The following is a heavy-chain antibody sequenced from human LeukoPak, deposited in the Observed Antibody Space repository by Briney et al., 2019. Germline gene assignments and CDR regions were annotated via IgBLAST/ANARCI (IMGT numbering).Heavy chain of an antibody. D-gene: IGHD2-2*01. V-gene: IGHV5-51*01. CDR2: IYPGDSDT. CDR3: ARHPIVVVPAAKWYWFDP. Sequence: GESLKISCKGSGYSFISYWIGWVRQMPGKGLEWMGIIYPGDSDTRYSPSFQGQVTLSADKSISTAYLQWSSLKASDTAMYYCARHPIVVVPAAKWYWFDPWGQGTLVTVSS. CDR1: GYSFISYW. J-gene: IGHJ5*02.